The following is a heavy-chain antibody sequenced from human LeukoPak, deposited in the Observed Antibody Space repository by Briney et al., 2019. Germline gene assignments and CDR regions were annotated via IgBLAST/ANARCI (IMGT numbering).Heavy chain of an antibody. J-gene: IGHJ4*02. V-gene: IGHV3-23*01. D-gene: IGHD7-27*01. Sequence: PGGSLRLSCAASGFTFNTCAMSWVRQAPGKGLEWVSAVSVTGGSTYYADSVKGRFTISRDNSKNTLYLQMNSLRAEDTAIYYCAKGSLGRLYYFDYWGQGTLVTVSS. CDR3: AKGSLGRLYYFDY. CDR2: VSVTGGST. CDR1: GFTFNTCA.